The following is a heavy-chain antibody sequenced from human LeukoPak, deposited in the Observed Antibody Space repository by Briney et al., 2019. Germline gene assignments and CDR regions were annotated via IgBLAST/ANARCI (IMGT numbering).Heavy chain of an antibody. CDR2: VDWDGDK. V-gene: IGHV2-70*11. CDR3: ARTSNTGMAIAY. D-gene: IGHD5-18*01. J-gene: IGHJ4*02. Sequence: SGPALVKPTQTLTLTCTFSGFSLTPHGICVTWIRQPPGKALEWLARVDWDGDKYYSTSLKTRLTISKDTSKNQVVLTMTNMDPVDTATYYCARTSNTGMAIAYWGQGILVTVSS. CDR1: GFSLTPHGIC.